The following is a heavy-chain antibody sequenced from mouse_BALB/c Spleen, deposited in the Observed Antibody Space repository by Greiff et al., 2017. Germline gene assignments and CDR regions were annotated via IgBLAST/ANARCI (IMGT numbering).Heavy chain of an antibody. CDR1: GFTFSSYG. CDR3: ARDRYDRYFDV. Sequence: DVKLVESGGGLVQPGGSLKLSCAASGFTFSSYGMSWVRQTPDKRLELVATINSNGGSTYYPDSVKGRFTISRDNAKNTLYLQMSSLKSEDTAMYYCARDRYDRYFDVWGAGTTVTVSS. V-gene: IGHV5-6-3*01. D-gene: IGHD2-14*01. CDR2: INSNGGST. J-gene: IGHJ1*01.